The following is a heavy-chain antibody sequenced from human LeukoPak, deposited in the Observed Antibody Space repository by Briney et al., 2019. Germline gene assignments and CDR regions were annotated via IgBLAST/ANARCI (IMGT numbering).Heavy chain of an antibody. CDR2: IYHTGNT. J-gene: IGHJ4*02. CDR3: ATETYYDSSGPHFDY. D-gene: IGHD3-22*01. V-gene: IGHV4-4*02. Sequence: SGTLSLTCAVSGXSIRSSNWWSWVRQPPGKGLEWIGEIYHTGNTNYNPSLKSRVTISVDKSKNQFSLKLSSVTAADTAVYYCATETYYDSSGPHFDYWGQGTLVTVSS. CDR1: GXSIRSSNW.